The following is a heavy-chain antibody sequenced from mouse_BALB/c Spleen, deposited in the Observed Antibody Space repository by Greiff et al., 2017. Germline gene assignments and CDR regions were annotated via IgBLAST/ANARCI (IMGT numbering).Heavy chain of an antibody. Sequence: EVQGVESGGGLVKPGGSLKLSCAASGFTFSDYYMYWVRQTPEKRLEWVATISDGGSYTYYPDSVKGRFTISRDNAKNNLYLQMSSLKSEDTAMYYCARDKGDGNYGWFAYWGQGTLVTVSA. CDR3: ARDKGDGNYGWFAY. D-gene: IGHD2-1*01. V-gene: IGHV5-4*02. J-gene: IGHJ3*01. CDR2: ISDGGSYT. CDR1: GFTFSDYY.